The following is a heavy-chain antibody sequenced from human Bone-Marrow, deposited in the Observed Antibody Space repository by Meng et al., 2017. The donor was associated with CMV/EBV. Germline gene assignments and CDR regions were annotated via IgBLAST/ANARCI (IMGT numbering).Heavy chain of an antibody. D-gene: IGHD3-3*01. J-gene: IGHJ4*02. CDR1: GFTFSSYA. V-gene: IGHV3-23*01. CDR2: ISGSGGST. Sequence: GESLKISCAASGFTFSSYAMSWVRQAPGKGLEWVSAISGSGGSTYYADSVKGRFTISRDNSKNTLYLQMNSLRAEDTAVYYCARDRDFWSGYHGFDYWGQGTLVTVSS. CDR3: ARDRDFWSGYHGFDY.